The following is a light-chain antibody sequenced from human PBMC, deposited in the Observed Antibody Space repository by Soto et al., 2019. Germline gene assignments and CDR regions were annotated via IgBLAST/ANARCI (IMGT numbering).Light chain of an antibody. CDR1: QSVSSSR. CDR2: DAS. V-gene: IGKV3D-20*01. Sequence: DIVLTQSPATLSLSPGERATLSCGASQSVSSSRLAWYQQKPALAPRLLIYDASSRATGIPDRFSGSGSGTDFTLTISTLQSEDFAVYYCQQYNNWPQITFGQGTRLEIK. CDR3: QQYNNWPQIT. J-gene: IGKJ5*01.